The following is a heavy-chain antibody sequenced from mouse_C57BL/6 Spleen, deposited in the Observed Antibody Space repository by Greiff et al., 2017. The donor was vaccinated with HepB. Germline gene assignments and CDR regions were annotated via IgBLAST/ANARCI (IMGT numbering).Heavy chain of an antibody. J-gene: IGHJ1*03. Sequence: EVKVVESGGDLVKPGGSLKLSCAASGFTFSSYGMSWVRQTPDKRLEWVATISSGGSYTYYPDSVKGRFTISRDNAKTTLYLQMSSLNSEDTAMYYCARHYYGSSWYFDVWGTGTTVTGSS. V-gene: IGHV5-6*01. D-gene: IGHD1-1*01. CDR2: ISSGGSYT. CDR3: ARHYYGSSWYFDV. CDR1: GFTFSSYG.